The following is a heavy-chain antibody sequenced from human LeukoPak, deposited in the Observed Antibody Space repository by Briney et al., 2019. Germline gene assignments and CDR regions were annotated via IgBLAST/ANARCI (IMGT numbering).Heavy chain of an antibody. CDR1: GYTFTGYY. CDR2: INPNSGGT. J-gene: IGHJ4*02. CDR3: ARVHSGSQLLLDY. V-gene: IGHV1-2*02. D-gene: IGHD1-26*01. Sequence: ASVKVSCKASGYTFTGYYMHWVRQAPGQGLEWMGWINPNSGGTNYAQKFQGRVTMTRDTSISTAYMELSRLRSDDTAVYYCARVHSGSQLLLDYWGQGTLVTVSS.